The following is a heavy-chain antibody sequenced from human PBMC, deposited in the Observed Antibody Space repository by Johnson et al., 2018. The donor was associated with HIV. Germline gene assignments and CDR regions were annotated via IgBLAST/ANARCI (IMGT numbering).Heavy chain of an antibody. V-gene: IGHV3-66*01. J-gene: IGHJ3*02. CDR2: IYRGGST. CDR3: ARVPWSLDAFDI. Sequence: VQLVESGGGVVQPGRSLRLSCAASGFTFSSYAMHWVRQAPGKGLEWVSVIYRGGSTYYDDHVEGRFTITRDNSKNRLYLQMKSLRAADTAVYYCARVPWSLDAFDIRGQGTMVTVSS. D-gene: IGHD2-15*01. CDR1: GFTFSSYA.